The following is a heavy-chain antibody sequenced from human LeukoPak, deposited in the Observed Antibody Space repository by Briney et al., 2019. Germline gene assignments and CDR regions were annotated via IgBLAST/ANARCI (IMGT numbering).Heavy chain of an antibody. V-gene: IGHV3-7*01. CDR1: GFTFSSYW. Sequence: GGSLRLSCAASGFTFSSYWMSWVRRAPGKGLEWVANIKQDGSEKYYVDSVKGRFTISRDNAKNSLYLQMNSLRAEDTAVYYCARGDDFWSGPGYYMDVWGKGTTVTVSS. D-gene: IGHD3-3*01. CDR2: IKQDGSEK. J-gene: IGHJ6*03. CDR3: ARGDDFWSGPGYYMDV.